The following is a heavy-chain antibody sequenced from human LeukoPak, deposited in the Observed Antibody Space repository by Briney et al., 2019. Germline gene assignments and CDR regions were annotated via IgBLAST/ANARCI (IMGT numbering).Heavy chain of an antibody. D-gene: IGHD2-15*01. Sequence: PGGSLRLSCAASGFSFSSYGMHWVRQAPGKGLEWVTFIRFDGSNKYYADSVKGRFTISRDNSKNTMYLQMNSLTAEDTAVYYCARDFGGVWGQGTTVTVSS. CDR1: GFSFSSYG. J-gene: IGHJ6*02. V-gene: IGHV3-30*02. CDR3: ARDFGGV. CDR2: IRFDGSNK.